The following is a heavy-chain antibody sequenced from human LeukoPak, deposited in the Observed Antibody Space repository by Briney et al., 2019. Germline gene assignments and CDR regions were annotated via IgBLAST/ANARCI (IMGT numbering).Heavy chain of an antibody. J-gene: IGHJ4*02. Sequence: GASGKVSCKASGYTFTSYGISWVRQAPGQGLEWMGWISAYNGNTNYAQKPQGRVTMTTDTSTSTAYMELRSLRSDDTAVYYCARVGGSGWYEYYFDYWGQGTLVTVSS. CDR2: ISAYNGNT. D-gene: IGHD6-19*01. CDR3: ARVGGSGWYEYYFDY. V-gene: IGHV1-18*01. CDR1: GYTFTSYG.